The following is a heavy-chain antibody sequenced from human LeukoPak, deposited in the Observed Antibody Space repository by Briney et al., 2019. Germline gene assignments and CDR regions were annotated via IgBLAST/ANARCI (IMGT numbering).Heavy chain of an antibody. D-gene: IGHD2-2*01. Sequence: SETLSLTCAVSGYSISSGYYRGWIRQPPGKGLEWIGSIYHSGSTYYNPSLKSRVTISVDTSKNQFSLKLSSVTAADTAVYYCARISSTKQNWFDPWGQGTLVTVSS. CDR1: GYSISSGYY. J-gene: IGHJ5*02. CDR3: ARISSTKQNWFDP. V-gene: IGHV4-38-2*01. CDR2: IYHSGST.